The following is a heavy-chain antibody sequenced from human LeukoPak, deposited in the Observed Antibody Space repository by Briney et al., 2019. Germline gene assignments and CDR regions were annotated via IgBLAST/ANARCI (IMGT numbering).Heavy chain of an antibody. CDR1: GGTFSSYA. Sequence: GASVEVSCKASGGTFSSYAITWVRQAPGLGLEWMGRIIPTLEVANYAQKFQGRVTITADKSTSTAYMELSSLRPEDTAVYYCARVISGTWLWFWGQGTLVTVSS. CDR3: ARVISGTWLWF. CDR2: IIPTLEVA. V-gene: IGHV1-69*04. D-gene: IGHD1-14*01. J-gene: IGHJ4*02.